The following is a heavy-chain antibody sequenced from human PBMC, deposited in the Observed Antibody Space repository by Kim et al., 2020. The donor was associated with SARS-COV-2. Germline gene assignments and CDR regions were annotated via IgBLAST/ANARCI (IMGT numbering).Heavy chain of an antibody. D-gene: IGHD6-19*01. Sequence: SLKSRVTISVDTSKNQFSLKLSSVTAADTALYYCARGGSRIAVAATWFDPWGQGTLVTVSS. V-gene: IGHV4-34*01. J-gene: IGHJ5*02. CDR3: ARGGSRIAVAATWFDP.